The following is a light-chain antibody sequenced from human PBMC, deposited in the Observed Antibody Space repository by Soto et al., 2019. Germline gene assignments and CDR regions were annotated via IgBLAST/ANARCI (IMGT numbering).Light chain of an antibody. CDR2: DVT. J-gene: IGLJ2*01. V-gene: IGLV2-14*01. Sequence: QSVRTQPASVSGSPRQSITISCTGTSTDVGAYNYVSWYQQHPGKAPKLVIFDVTNRPSEVSDRFSGSKSGNTASLTISGPQFEDEADYYCSSYRGTSTPVFGGGTQLTVL. CDR1: STDVGAYNY. CDR3: SSYRGTSTPV.